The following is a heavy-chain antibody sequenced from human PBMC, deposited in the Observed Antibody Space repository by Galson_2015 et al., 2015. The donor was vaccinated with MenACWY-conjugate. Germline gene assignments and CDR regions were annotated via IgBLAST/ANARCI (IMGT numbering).Heavy chain of an antibody. J-gene: IGHJ4*02. CDR1: GYTFTTYS. CDR2: INAGNGNT. CDR3: SRSPKVVVPAAFFDS. D-gene: IGHD2-2*01. Sequence: SVKVSCKASGYTFTTYSIHWVRQAPGQRLEWMGWINAGNGNTKYSQNFQGRVTITRDTSATTAYMELSSLRPEDTAVYYCSRSPKVVVPAAFFDSWGQGTLVTVSS. V-gene: IGHV1-3*01.